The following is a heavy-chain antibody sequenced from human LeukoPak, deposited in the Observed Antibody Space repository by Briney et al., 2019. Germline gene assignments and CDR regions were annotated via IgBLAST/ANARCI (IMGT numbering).Heavy chain of an antibody. Sequence: SETLSLTCTVSGYSISSGYYWGWIRQPPGKGLGWIGSIYYSGSTYYNPSLKSRVTISIDTSKNQFSLKLNTVTAADTAMYYCAKSGGYGLIDYWGQGTRVTVSS. CDR3: AKSGGYGLIDY. CDR2: IYYSGST. V-gene: IGHV4-38-2*02. CDR1: GYSISSGYY. J-gene: IGHJ4*02. D-gene: IGHD1-26*01.